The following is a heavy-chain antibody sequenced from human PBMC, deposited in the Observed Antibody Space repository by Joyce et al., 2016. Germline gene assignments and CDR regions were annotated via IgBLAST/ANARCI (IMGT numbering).Heavy chain of an antibody. D-gene: IGHD3-3*01. CDR2: IYYSGTT. CDR3: ARDWILASAFDY. V-gene: IGHV4-30-4*01. Sequence: QVQLQESGPGLVKPSQTLSLTCTVSGGSISSGYYYWSWIRQPPGKGLGWIGYIYYSGTTSYNPSRQGRVTISVDTSKNQFSLELTSVSAADTAVYYCARDWILASAFDYWGPGTMVTVSS. J-gene: IGHJ4*02. CDR1: GGSISSGYYY.